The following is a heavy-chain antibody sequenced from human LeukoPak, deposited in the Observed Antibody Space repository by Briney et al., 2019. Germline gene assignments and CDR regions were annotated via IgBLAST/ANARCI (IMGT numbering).Heavy chain of an antibody. V-gene: IGHV1-2*02. CDR3: ARDPFYAYYYDSSGYYPPFDY. D-gene: IGHD3-22*01. CDR1: GYIFTGYY. J-gene: IGHJ4*02. CDR2: INPNSGGT. Sequence: ASVKVSCKASGYIFTGYYIHWVRQAPGQGLEWMGWINPNSGGTNYAQKFQGRVTMTRDTSISTAYMELSRLRSDDTAVYYCARDPFYAYYYDSSGYYPPFDYWGQGTLVTVSS.